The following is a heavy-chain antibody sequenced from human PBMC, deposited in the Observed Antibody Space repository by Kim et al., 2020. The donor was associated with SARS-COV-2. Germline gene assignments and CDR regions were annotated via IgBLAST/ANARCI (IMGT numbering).Heavy chain of an antibody. CDR2: IYYSGST. J-gene: IGHJ4*02. Sequence: SETLSLTCTVSGGSISSYYWSWIRQPPGKGLEWIGYIYYSGSTNYNPSLKSRVTISVDTSKNQFSLKLSSVTAADTAVYYCARGIWFGDLYFDYWGQGTLVTVSS. CDR3: ARGIWFGDLYFDY. V-gene: IGHV4-59*01. D-gene: IGHD3-10*01. CDR1: GGSISSYY.